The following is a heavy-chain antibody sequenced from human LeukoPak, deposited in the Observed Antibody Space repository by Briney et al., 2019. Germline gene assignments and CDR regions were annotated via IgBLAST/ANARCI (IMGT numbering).Heavy chain of an antibody. J-gene: IGHJ4*02. Sequence: PSETLSLTCAVHGESFSGYYWSWIRQPPGKGLEWIGEINHSGSTNYNPSLKSRVTISVDTSKNQFSLKLSSVTAADTAVYYCARGSGSWVYWGQGTLVTVSS. V-gene: IGHV4-34*01. CDR3: ARGSGSWVY. D-gene: IGHD3-10*01. CDR2: INHSGST. CDR1: GESFSGYY.